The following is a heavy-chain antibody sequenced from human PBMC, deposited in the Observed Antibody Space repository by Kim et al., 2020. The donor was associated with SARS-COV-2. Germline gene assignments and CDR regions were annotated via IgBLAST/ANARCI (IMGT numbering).Heavy chain of an antibody. V-gene: IGHV3-33*01. J-gene: IGHJ6*04. CDR2: GSNK. Sequence: GSNKYHAESGKDRFTITRDKSKNTLYLQMNSLRAEDTAVYYWARDYPDVWGKGTTVTVSS. CDR3: ARDYPDV.